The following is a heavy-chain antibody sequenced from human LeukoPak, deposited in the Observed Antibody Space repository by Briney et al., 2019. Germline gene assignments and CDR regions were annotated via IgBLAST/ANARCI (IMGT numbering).Heavy chain of an antibody. V-gene: IGHV3-23*01. CDR3: AKDANYLDSSGYFIPFDY. CDR1: GFTFSRFA. Sequence: PGGSLRLSCSASGFTFSRFAMTWVRHLPGKGLEWVSTISGNGLQTFYADSVKGRFSVSRDNSVNIVYLQMDSLRVDDSALYSCAKDANYLDSSGYFIPFDYWGPGTLVTVAS. J-gene: IGHJ4*02. CDR2: ISGNGLQT. D-gene: IGHD3-22*01.